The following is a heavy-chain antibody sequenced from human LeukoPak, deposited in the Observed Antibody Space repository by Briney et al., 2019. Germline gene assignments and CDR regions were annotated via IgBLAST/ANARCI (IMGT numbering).Heavy chain of an antibody. V-gene: IGHV1-69*02. CDR2: IIPILGIA. J-gene: IGHJ4*02. CDR1: GGTFSSYT. Sequence: GASVKVSCKASGGTFSSYTISWVRQAPGQGLEWMGRIIPILGIANYAQKIQGRVTITADKSTSTAYMELSSLRSEDTAVYYCARAEYSSSWYSPYYFDYWGQGTLVTVSS. D-gene: IGHD6-13*01. CDR3: ARAEYSSSWYSPYYFDY.